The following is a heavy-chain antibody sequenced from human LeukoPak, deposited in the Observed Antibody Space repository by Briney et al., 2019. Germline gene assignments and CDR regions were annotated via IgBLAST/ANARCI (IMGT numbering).Heavy chain of an antibody. J-gene: IGHJ6*04. Sequence: SETLSLTCAVYGGSFSGCYWSWNRQPPGKGLEWIGEINHSGSTNYNPSLKSRVTISVDTSKNQFSLKLSSVTAADTAVYYCARLAWGGSSRYYYYYYGMDVWGKGTTVTVSS. D-gene: IGHD6-13*01. V-gene: IGHV4-34*01. CDR2: INHSGST. CDR1: GGSFSGCY. CDR3: ARLAWGGSSRYYYYYYGMDV.